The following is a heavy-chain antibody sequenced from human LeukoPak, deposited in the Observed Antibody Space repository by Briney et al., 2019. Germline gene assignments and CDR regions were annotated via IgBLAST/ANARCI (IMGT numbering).Heavy chain of an antibody. J-gene: IGHJ3*02. CDR1: GGSISSSSYY. D-gene: IGHD6-6*01. Sequence: SETLSLTCTVSGGSISSSSYYWGWIRQPPGKGLEWIGSIYYSGSTYYNPSLKSRVTISVDTSKNQFSLKLSSVTAADTAVYHCARKRFEYSSSFVPIFDAFDIWGQGTMVTVSS. CDR3: ARKRFEYSSSFVPIFDAFDI. V-gene: IGHV4-39*07. CDR2: IYYSGST.